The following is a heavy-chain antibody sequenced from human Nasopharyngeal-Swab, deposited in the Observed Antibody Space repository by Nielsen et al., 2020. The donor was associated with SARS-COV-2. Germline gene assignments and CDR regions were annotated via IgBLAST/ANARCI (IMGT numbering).Heavy chain of an antibody. CDR1: GYTFTSYG. Sequence: ASVKVSCKASGYTFTSYGISWVRQAPGQGLEWMGWISAYNGNTNYAQKLQGRVTMTTDTSTSTAYMELRSLRSDDTAVYCCASNPLYCSSTSCYHDAFDIWGQGTMVTVSS. CDR3: ASNPLYCSSTSCYHDAFDI. CDR2: ISAYNGNT. J-gene: IGHJ3*02. D-gene: IGHD2-2*01. V-gene: IGHV1-18*01.